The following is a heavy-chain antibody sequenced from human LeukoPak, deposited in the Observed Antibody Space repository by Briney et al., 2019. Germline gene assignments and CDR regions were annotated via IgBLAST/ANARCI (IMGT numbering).Heavy chain of an antibody. V-gene: IGHV4-59*12. CDR2: IYYSGST. D-gene: IGHD3-22*01. Sequence: SETLSLTCTVSGGSISSYYWSWIRQPPGKGLEWIGYIYYSGSTNYNPSLKSRVTISVDTSKNQFSLKLSSVTAADTAVYYCAKDGINYYDISGYDIWGQGTLVTVSS. J-gene: IGHJ4*02. CDR3: AKDGINYYDISGYDI. CDR1: GGSISSYY.